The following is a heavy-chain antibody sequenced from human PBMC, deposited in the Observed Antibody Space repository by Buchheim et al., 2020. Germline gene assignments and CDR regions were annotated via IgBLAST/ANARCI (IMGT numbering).Heavy chain of an antibody. CDR3: ARDTFPSLDDSSGAWI. CDR2: ISSSSSYI. V-gene: IGHV3-21*01. Sequence: VQLVESGGGVVQPGRSLRLSCAASGFTFSSYSMNWVRQAPGKGLEWVSSISSSSSYIYYADSVKGRFTISRDNAKNSLYLQMNSLRAEDTAVYYCARDTFPSLDDSSGAWIWGQGT. CDR1: GFTFSSYS. J-gene: IGHJ3*02. D-gene: IGHD3-22*01.